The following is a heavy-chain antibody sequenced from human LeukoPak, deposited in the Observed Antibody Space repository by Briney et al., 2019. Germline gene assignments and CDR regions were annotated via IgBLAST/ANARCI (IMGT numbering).Heavy chain of an antibody. CDR1: GGSVSSGGYY. D-gene: IGHD5-12*01. J-gene: IGHJ5*02. CDR2: IYYSGST. Sequence: PSETLSLTCTVSGGSVSSGGYYWSWIRQHPGKGLEWIGYIYYSGSTYYNPSLKSRVTISVDTSKNQFSLKLSSVTAADTAVYYCVRWHDRPPRAWFDPWGQGTLVTVSP. CDR3: VRWHDRPPRAWFDP. V-gene: IGHV4-31*03.